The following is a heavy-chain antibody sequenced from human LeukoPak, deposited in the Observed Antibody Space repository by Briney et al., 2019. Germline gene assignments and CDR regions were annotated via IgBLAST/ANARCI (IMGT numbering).Heavy chain of an antibody. V-gene: IGHV1-3*01. J-gene: IGHJ6*02. CDR1: GYTFTSYA. CDR2: INAGNGNT. CDR3: ARSLLPYYDFWSGYYGYYYYGMDV. D-gene: IGHD3-3*01. Sequence: ASVKVSCKASGYTFTSYAMHWVRQAPGQRLEWMGWINAGNGNTKYSQKFQGRVTITRDTSASTAYMELSSLRSEDTAVYYCARSLLPYYDFWSGYYGYYYYGMDVWGQGTTVTVSS.